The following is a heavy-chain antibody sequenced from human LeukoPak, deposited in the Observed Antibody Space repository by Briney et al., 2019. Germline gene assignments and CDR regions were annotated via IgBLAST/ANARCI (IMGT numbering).Heavy chain of an antibody. CDR2: IRYDGDNK. D-gene: IGHD3-9*01. CDR1: GFTFRNYD. V-gene: IGHV3-30*02. Sequence: PGGSLRLSCAASGFTFRNYDIHWVRQAPGKGLEWVASIRYDGDNKYYADSVRGRFTISRDDSRNTLYVQMNSLRVEDTAVYFCSKDRLDRTGYYFFDYWGQGTLVTVSS. CDR3: SKDRLDRTGYYFFDY. J-gene: IGHJ4*02.